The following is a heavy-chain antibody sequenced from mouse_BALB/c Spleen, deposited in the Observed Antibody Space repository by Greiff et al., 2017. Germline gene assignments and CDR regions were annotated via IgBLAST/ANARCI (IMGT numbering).Heavy chain of an antibody. CDR2: ISSGSSTI. CDR3: AREGGYYPSHFDY. CDR1: GFTFSSFG. J-gene: IGHJ2*01. D-gene: IGHD2-3*01. V-gene: IGHV5-17*02. Sequence: EVQRVESGGGLVQPGGSRKLSCAASGFTFSSFGMHWVRQAPEQGLEWVAYISSGSSTIYYADTVKGRFTISRDNPKNTLFLQMTSLRSEDTAMYYCAREGGYYPSHFDYWGQGTTLTVSS.